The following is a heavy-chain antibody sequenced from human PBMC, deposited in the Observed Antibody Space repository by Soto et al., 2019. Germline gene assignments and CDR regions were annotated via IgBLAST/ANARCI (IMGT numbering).Heavy chain of an antibody. D-gene: IGHD4-17*01. CDR3: ARDKYGDYSIDY. CDR1: GFTFSSYS. Sequence: EVQLVESGGGLVQPGGSLRLSCAASGFTFSSYSMNWVRQDPGKGLEWVSYISSSSSTIYYADSVKGRFTISRDNAKNALYLQMNSLRDEDTAVYYCARDKYGDYSIDYWGQGTLVTVSS. J-gene: IGHJ4*02. V-gene: IGHV3-48*02. CDR2: ISSSSSTI.